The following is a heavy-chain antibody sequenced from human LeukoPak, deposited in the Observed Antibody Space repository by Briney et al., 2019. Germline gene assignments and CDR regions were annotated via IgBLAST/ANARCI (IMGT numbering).Heavy chain of an antibody. D-gene: IGHD3-10*01. J-gene: IGHJ4*02. CDR1: LGTLSSYA. V-gene: IGHV1-69*04. CDR3: ARCQTKYYYGSGSYSYYFDC. Sequence: SSDKVSRKPSLGTLSSYAISRLRQAPAPGLEWMGRIIPIPCIANYPQQLQRRVTITPDQTTSTAHIHLSSQRSDDTTVYYCARCQTKYYYGSGSYSYYFDCWGQGTLVTVSS. CDR2: IIPIPCIA.